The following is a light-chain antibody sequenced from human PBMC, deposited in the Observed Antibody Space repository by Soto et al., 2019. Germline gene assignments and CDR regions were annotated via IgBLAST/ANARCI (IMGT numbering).Light chain of an antibody. J-gene: IGKJ1*01. CDR1: QSVISTY. CDR3: QQYRDSLGT. Sequence: EIVLTQSPGTLSLSPGERATLSCRASQSVISTYLAWYQQKPGQAPRLLIYGASSRATGIPDRFSGSGSGTDFTLTISRLEPEDFAVYYCQQYRDSLGTFGQGTKVEL. V-gene: IGKV3-20*01. CDR2: GAS.